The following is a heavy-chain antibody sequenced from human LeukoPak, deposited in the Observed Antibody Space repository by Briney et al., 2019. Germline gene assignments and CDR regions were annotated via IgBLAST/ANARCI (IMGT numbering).Heavy chain of an antibody. Sequence: SETMSLTCTVSGGSISSYYWSWIRQPPGKGLEWIGYIYYSGSTNYNPSLKSRVTISVDTSKNQFSLKLSSVTAADTAVYYCARDNRRLRQFDYWGQGTLVTVSS. D-gene: IGHD4-17*01. CDR2: IYYSGST. CDR1: GGSISSYY. V-gene: IGHV4-59*01. CDR3: ARDNRRLRQFDY. J-gene: IGHJ4*02.